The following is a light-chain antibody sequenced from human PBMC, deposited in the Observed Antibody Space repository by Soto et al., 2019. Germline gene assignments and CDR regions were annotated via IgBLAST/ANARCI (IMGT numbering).Light chain of an antibody. Sequence: EIVMTQSPATLSVSPGERVTLSFRASQSLSSNLAWYRQRPGQAPRLLIYDTFRRATGVPARFSGGGSGTEFTLTISSLQSADFAVYYCQQYNDWPLTFGGGTKVDIK. V-gene: IGKV3-15*01. CDR3: QQYNDWPLT. CDR1: QSLSSN. CDR2: DTF. J-gene: IGKJ4*01.